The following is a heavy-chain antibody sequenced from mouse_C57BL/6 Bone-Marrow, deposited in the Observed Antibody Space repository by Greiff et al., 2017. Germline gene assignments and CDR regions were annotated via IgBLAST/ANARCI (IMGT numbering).Heavy chain of an antibody. CDR1: GYTFTSYG. J-gene: IGHJ3*01. V-gene: IGHV1-81*01. D-gene: IGHD1-1*01. CDR3: ARYESHYGSSSPFAY. CDR2: IYPRSGNT. Sequence: QVQLQQSGAELARPGASVKLSCKASGYTFTSYGISWVKQRTGQGLEWIGEIYPRSGNTYYNEKFKGKATPTADKSSSTAYMELRSLTSEDSAVYFCARYESHYGSSSPFAYWGQGTLVTVSA.